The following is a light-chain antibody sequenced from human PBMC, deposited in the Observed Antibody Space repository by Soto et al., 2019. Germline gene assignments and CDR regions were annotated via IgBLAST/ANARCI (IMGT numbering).Light chain of an antibody. V-gene: IGLV2-8*01. Sequence: QSVLTQPPSASGSPGQSVTISCTGTSNDVGGYNYVSWYQQHPGKAPKLIIFEVTKRPSGVPDRFSGSKFGSTASLTVSGLQPEDEADYYCSSYTSSSTLYVFGTGTKVTVL. J-gene: IGLJ1*01. CDR2: EVT. CDR3: SSYTSSSTLYV. CDR1: SNDVGGYNY.